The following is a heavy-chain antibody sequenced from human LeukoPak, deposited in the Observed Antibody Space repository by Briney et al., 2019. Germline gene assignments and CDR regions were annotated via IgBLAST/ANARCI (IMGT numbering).Heavy chain of an antibody. CDR2: VSYDGSYK. CDR1: GFTFSSYG. Sequence: GGSLRLSCAASGFTFSSYGMHWVRQAPGKGLEWVAVVSYDGSYKYYADSVKGRFTISGDNAKSSLYLQMNSLRADDTAVYYCARDRLHYGEYEKTLDYWGQGTLVTVSS. J-gene: IGHJ4*02. V-gene: IGHV3-30*12. D-gene: IGHD4-17*01. CDR3: ARDRLHYGEYEKTLDY.